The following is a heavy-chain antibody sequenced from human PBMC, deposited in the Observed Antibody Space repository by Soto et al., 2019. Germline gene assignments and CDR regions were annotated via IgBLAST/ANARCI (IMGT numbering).Heavy chain of an antibody. CDR1: GFTFSRYS. V-gene: IGHV3-21*01. J-gene: IGHJ4*02. Sequence: EVQLVESGGGLVQSAGSLRLSCAASGFTFSRYSMNWVRQAPGKGLEWVSSISSTTNYIYYADSMKGRFTVSRDNAKNSVYLDMNSLSAEDTAVYYCARESEDLTSNFDYWGQGTLVTVSS. CDR2: ISSTTNYI. CDR3: ARESEDLTSNFDY.